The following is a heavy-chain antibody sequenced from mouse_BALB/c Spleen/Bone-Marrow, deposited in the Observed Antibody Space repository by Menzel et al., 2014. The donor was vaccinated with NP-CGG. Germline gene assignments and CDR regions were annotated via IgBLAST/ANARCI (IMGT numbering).Heavy chain of an antibody. Sequence: EVKLVESGGGLVQPGGSLKLSRAASGFDFSTFWMSWVRQAPGKGLEWIGEINPDRSTINYRPSLKDKFIISRDNAKNTLYLLMSKVRSEDTALYYCARLHYYGYGAYWGQGTLVTVSA. V-gene: IGHV4-1*02. CDR1: GFDFSTFW. D-gene: IGHD1-2*01. CDR3: ARLHYYGYGAY. J-gene: IGHJ3*01. CDR2: INPDRSTI.